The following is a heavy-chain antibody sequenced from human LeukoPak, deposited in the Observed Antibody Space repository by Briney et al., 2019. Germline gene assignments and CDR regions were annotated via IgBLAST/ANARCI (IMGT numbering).Heavy chain of an antibody. CDR1: GGSISSGSYY. Sequence: PSETLSLTCTVSGGSISSGSYYWSWIRQPAGKGLEWIGRIYTSGSTNYNPSLKSRVTISVDTSKNQFSLKLSSVTAADTAVYYCARVQNVHVCSGISCYRKDYYYYYMDVWGKGTTVTVSS. CDR2: IYTSGST. J-gene: IGHJ6*03. V-gene: IGHV4-61*02. CDR3: ARVQNVHVCSGISCYRKDYYYYYMDV. D-gene: IGHD2-2*02.